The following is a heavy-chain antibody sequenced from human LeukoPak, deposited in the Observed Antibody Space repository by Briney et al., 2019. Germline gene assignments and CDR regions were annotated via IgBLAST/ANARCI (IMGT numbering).Heavy chain of an antibody. CDR3: ATSGRPALGDAFDI. V-gene: IGHV1-18*04. CDR2: ISAYNGNT. Sequence: GASVKVSCKASGYTFTSHGISWVRQAPGQGLEWMGWISAYNGNTNYAQKLQGRVTMTTDTSTSTAYMELRSLRSDDTAVYYCATSGRPALGDAFDIWGQGTMVTVSS. CDR1: GYTFTSHG. D-gene: IGHD3-16*01. J-gene: IGHJ3*02.